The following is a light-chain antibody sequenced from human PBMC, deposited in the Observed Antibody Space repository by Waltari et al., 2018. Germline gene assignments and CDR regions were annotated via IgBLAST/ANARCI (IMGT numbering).Light chain of an antibody. CDR1: QSLLHSKGYNC. V-gene: IGKV2-28*01. Sequence: DIVMTQSPLSLPVTPGEPASISCRSSQSLLHSKGYNCLDWYLQKPGQSPQLLIYLGSSRASGVPDRFSGSGSGIDFSLKISRVEAEDVGVYYCMQDLQTPYTFGQGTKLEIK. CDR3: MQDLQTPYT. CDR2: LGS. J-gene: IGKJ2*01.